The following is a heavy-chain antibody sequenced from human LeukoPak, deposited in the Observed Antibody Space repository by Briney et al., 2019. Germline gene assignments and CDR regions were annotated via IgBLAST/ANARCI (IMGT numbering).Heavy chain of an antibody. J-gene: IGHJ3*02. CDR2: INQDGSEK. V-gene: IGHV3-7*01. CDR3: AKDLGGYSSGWPDPFDI. D-gene: IGHD6-19*01. Sequence: GGSLRLSCAASAFTVSSNCMIWVRQPPGKGLEWVAHINQDGSEKYYVDSVKGRFTISRDNAKNSLYLQMNSLRAEDTAVYYCAKDLGGYSSGWPDPFDIWGQGTMVTVSS. CDR1: AFTVSSNC.